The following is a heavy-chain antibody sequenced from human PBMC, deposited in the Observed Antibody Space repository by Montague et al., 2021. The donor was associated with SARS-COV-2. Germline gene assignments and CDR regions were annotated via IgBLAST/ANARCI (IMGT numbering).Heavy chain of an antibody. V-gene: IGHV3-23*03. CDR2: IYAGESST. CDR3: AKDGDFYSNFKSAGLDV. J-gene: IGHJ6*02. Sequence: SLRLSCAASGFTFGKYAMSWVRQAPGKVLEWVSVIYAGESSTSYADSVEGRFTISRDNSKNLVFLQMNSLRAEDTAVYYCAKDGDFYSNFKSAGLDVWGQGTTVTVSS. CDR1: GFTFGKYA. D-gene: IGHD4-11*01.